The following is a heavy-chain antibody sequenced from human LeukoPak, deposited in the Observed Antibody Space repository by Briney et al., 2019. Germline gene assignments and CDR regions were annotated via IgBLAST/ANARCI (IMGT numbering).Heavy chain of an antibody. CDR3: ARVYCSSTSCYPYYMDV. V-gene: IGHV3-21*01. CDR1: GFTFSSYA. CDR2: ISGSSGYI. J-gene: IGHJ6*03. D-gene: IGHD2-2*01. Sequence: GGSLRLSCAASGFTFSSYALNWVRQAPGKGLEWVSSISGSSGYIYYADSLKGRFTISRDNAKNSLYLQMNSLRAEDTAVYYCARVYCSSTSCYPYYMDVWGKGTTVTVSS.